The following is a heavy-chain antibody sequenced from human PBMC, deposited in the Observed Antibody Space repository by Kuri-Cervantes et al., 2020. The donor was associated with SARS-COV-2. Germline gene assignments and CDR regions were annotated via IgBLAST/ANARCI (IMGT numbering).Heavy chain of an antibody. V-gene: IGHV4-61*02. J-gene: IGHJ5*02. Sequence: LRLSCTVSGGSISSGSYYWSWLRQPAGKGLEWIGRIYTSGSTNYNPSLKSRVTISVDTSKNPFSLKLSSVTAADTAVYYCARAAGPAARTSWFDPWGQGTLVTVSS. CDR3: ARAAGPAARTSWFDP. CDR2: IYTSGST. CDR1: GGSISSGSYY. D-gene: IGHD2-2*01.